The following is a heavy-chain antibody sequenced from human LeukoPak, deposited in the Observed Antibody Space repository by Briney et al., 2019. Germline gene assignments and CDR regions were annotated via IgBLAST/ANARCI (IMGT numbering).Heavy chain of an antibody. D-gene: IGHD3-10*01. CDR3: ARGAHYYGSGRN. Sequence: GGSLRLSCAASGFTFSDYYMSWIRQAPGKGLGWVSYISSSSSYTNYADSVKGRFTISRDNAKNSLYLQMNSLRAEDTAVYYCARGAHYYGSGRNWGQGTLVTVSS. CDR2: ISSSSSYT. V-gene: IGHV3-11*05. J-gene: IGHJ4*02. CDR1: GFTFSDYY.